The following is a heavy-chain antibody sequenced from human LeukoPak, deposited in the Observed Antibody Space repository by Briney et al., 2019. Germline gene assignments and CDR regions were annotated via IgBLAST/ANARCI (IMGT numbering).Heavy chain of an antibody. CDR2: INHSGST. V-gene: IGHV4-34*01. J-gene: IGHJ4*02. CDR3: SRGLQGGGGNY. CDR1: GGSFSGYY. Sequence: PSETLSLTCAVYGGSFSGYYWSWIRQPPGKGLEWIGEINHSGSTNYNPSLKSRVTISVDTSKNQFSLKLSSVTAADTAVYYCSRGLQGGGGNYWGQGPLVPVSS. D-gene: IGHD3-16*01.